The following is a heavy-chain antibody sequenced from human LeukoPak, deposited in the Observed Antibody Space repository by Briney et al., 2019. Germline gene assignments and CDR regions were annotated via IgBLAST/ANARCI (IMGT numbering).Heavy chain of an antibody. Sequence: LSGGSLRLSCAASGFTFSSYAMSWVRQAPGKGLEWVSAISGSGGSTYYADSAKGRFTISRDNSKNTLYLQMNSLRAEDTAVYYCAKAGRHYYGSGSYYSDYWGQGTLVTVSS. D-gene: IGHD3-10*01. CDR2: ISGSGGST. V-gene: IGHV3-23*01. J-gene: IGHJ4*02. CDR3: AKAGRHYYGSGSYYSDY. CDR1: GFTFSSYA.